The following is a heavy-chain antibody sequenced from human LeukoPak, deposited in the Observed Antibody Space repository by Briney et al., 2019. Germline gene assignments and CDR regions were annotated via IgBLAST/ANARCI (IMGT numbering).Heavy chain of an antibody. J-gene: IGHJ4*02. CDR1: GYTFVNFG. CDR2: INVGNGNT. D-gene: IGHD4-17*01. Sequence: ASVTVSCTASGYTFVNFGLIWVRQAPGQRLEWMGWINVGNGNTKYSQEFQDRVTITRDTSAITVYMELSSLRSEDMAVYYCAKVAARYGDYYFDYWGQGTLVTVSS. CDR3: AKVAARYGDYYFDY. V-gene: IGHV1-3*03.